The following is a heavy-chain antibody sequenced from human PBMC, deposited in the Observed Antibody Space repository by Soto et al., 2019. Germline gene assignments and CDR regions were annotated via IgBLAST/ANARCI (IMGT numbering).Heavy chain of an antibody. D-gene: IGHD3-10*01. CDR3: ARVSGIYYDGMDV. CDR1: GGSFSGYY. Sequence: QVQLQQWGAGLLKPSETLSLTCAVYGGSFSGYYWSWIRQPPGKGLEWIGEINHSGSTNYNPSLNSRVTRSVDTPKNQFSLKLSSVTAADTAVYYCARVSGIYYDGMDVWGQGTTVTVSS. J-gene: IGHJ6*02. V-gene: IGHV4-34*01. CDR2: INHSGST.